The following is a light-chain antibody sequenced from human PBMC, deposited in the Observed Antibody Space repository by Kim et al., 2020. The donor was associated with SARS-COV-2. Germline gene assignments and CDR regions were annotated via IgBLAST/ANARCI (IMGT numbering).Light chain of an antibody. CDR1: QSVNSSY. J-gene: IGKJ1*01. CDR3: QQYGSSPGT. CDR2: GAS. V-gene: IGKV3-20*01. Sequence: SPGERATLSCRASQSVNSSYLAWYQQKPGQAPRLLIYGASSRATGIPDRFSGSGSGTDFTLTISRLEPEDFAVYYCQQYGSSPGTFGQGTKVDIK.